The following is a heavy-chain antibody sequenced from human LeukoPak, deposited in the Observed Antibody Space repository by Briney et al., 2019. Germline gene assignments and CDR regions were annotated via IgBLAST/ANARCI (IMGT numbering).Heavy chain of an antibody. D-gene: IGHD1-26*01. Sequence: PGGSLRLSCAASGFTFSSYSMNWVRQAPGKGLEWVSSISSSSSYIYYADSVKGRFTISRDNAKNSLYLQMNSLRAEDTAVYYCAKAGYSGSQFDYWGPGTLVTVSS. CDR2: ISSSSSYI. V-gene: IGHV3-21*01. CDR3: AKAGYSGSQFDY. CDR1: GFTFSSYS. J-gene: IGHJ4*02.